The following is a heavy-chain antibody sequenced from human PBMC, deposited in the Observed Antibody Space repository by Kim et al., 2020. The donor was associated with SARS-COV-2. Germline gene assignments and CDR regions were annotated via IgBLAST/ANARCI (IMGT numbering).Heavy chain of an antibody. Sequence: GGSLRLSCAASGFTFSNAWMSWVRQAPGKGLEWVGRIKSKTDGGTTDYAAPVKGRFTISRDDSKNTLYLQMNSLKTEDTAVYYCTTEYYDYGWGSYRSYSYGMDVWGQGTTVTVSS. CDR2: IKSKTDGGTT. V-gene: IGHV3-15*01. D-gene: IGHD3-16*02. J-gene: IGHJ6*02. CDR3: TTEYYDYGWGSYRSYSYGMDV. CDR1: GFTFSNAW.